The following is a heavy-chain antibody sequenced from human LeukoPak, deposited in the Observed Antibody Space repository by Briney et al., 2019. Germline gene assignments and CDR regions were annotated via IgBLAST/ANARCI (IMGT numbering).Heavy chain of an antibody. CDR2: ISGGDTST. CDR3: AKNLNGGNTHSDY. CDR1: GFIFSSYA. V-gene: IGHV3-23*01. J-gene: IGHJ4*02. Sequence: GGSLRLSCAASGFIFSSYAMNWVRQAPGKGLEWVSTISGGDTSTFYADSVKGRFTIPRDNSKNTLYLQMNNLRAEDTAVYYCAKNLNGGNTHSDYWGQGTLVTVSS. D-gene: IGHD4-23*01.